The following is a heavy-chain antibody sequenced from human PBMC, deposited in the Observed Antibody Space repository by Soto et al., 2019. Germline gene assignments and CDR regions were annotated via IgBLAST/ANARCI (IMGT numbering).Heavy chain of an antibody. Sequence: VQLVESGGGLVQPGGSLRLSCAASGFTFSSYSMNWVRQAPGKGLEWVSYISSSSSTIYYADSVKGRFTISRDNAKNSLYLQMNSLRAEDTAVYYCARDQDIVVVPAAHHDAFDIWGQGTMVTVSS. CDR1: GFTFSSYS. J-gene: IGHJ3*02. CDR3: ARDQDIVVVPAAHHDAFDI. V-gene: IGHV3-48*01. CDR2: ISSSSSTI. D-gene: IGHD2-2*01.